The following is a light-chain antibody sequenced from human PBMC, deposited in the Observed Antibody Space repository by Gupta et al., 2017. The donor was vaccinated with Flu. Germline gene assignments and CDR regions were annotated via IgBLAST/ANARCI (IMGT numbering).Light chain of an antibody. CDR2: GNN. V-gene: IGLV1-40*01. Sequence: QSGLTQPPSVSGAPGQTLTISCTGSSSNLGAGYDVPRYQHFPGKAPKLLLYGNNHRPSGVPDRFSGAKSGTSASLAITGLQADDEADYFCQSYDSSLSGSVFGGGTKLTVL. J-gene: IGLJ3*02. CDR3: QSYDSSLSGSV. CDR1: SSNLGAGYD.